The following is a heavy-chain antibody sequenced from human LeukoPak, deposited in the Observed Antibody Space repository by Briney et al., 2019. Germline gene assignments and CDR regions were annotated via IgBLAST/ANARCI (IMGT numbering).Heavy chain of an antibody. CDR1: GGSFSGYY. J-gene: IGHJ4*02. D-gene: IGHD1-1*01. CDR2: INHSGST. V-gene: IGHV4-34*01. CDR3: ATAEGVPTRLDY. Sequence: PSETLSLTCAVYGGSFSGYYWSWIRQPPGKGLEWIGEINHSGSTNYNPPLKSRVTISVDTSKNQFSLKLSSVTAADTAVYYCATAEGVPTRLDYWGQGTLVTVSS.